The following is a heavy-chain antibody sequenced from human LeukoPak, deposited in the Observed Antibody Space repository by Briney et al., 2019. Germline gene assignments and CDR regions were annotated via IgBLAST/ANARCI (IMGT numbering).Heavy chain of an antibody. CDR1: GFTFSRYW. CDR3: ARQKAVVVVAATPDEDYGDYVDYYYYMDV. D-gene: IGHD2-15*01. Sequence: GGSLRLSCAASGFTFSRYWMSWVRQAPGKGLEWVANIKEGGSEKYYVDSVKGRLTISRDNAKNSLSLQIKSLRAEDTAVCYCARQKAVVVVAATPDEDYGDYVDYYYYMDVWGKGTTVTVSS. V-gene: IGHV3-7*01. J-gene: IGHJ6*03. CDR2: IKEGGSEK.